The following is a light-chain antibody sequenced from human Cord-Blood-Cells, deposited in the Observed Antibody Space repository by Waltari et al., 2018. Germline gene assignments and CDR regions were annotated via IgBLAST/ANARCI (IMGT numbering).Light chain of an antibody. CDR2: AAS. V-gene: IGKV1-39*01. CDR1: QSISSY. J-gene: IGKJ1*01. Sequence: DIQMTQSPSSLSASVGDRVTITCRASQSISSYLNWYKQKPGKAPKLLIYAASSLQSGVPARFSGSGSGTDFTLTISSLQTEDFATYYCQHSYSTPTFGQGTKVEIK. CDR3: QHSYSTPT.